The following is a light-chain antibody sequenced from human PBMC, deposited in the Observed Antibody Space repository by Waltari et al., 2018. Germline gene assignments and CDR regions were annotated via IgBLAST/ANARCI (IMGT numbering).Light chain of an antibody. CDR3: QQYGSSIMYT. CDR1: QSITKRY. V-gene: IGKV3-20*01. Sequence: VLTQSPGTLSLSPGDRATLSCRASQSITKRYFAWYQQKPGQAPRLLIYGASSRAAGIPDRFSGSGSGEEFTLTISRREAEDSAVYYCQQYGSSIMYTFGQGTKLEIK. J-gene: IGKJ2*01. CDR2: GAS.